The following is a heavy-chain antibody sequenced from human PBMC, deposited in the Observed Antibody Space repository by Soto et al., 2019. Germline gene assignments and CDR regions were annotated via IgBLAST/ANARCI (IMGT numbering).Heavy chain of an antibody. CDR1: GYTFTNYG. CDR3: SRVTSIPASGDY. CDR2: VSAYNGER. J-gene: IGHJ4*01. Sequence: QVQLVQSGAEVKKPEASVKVSCKASGYTFTNYGINWVRQAPGQGLEWLGWVSAYNGERRYAQRVQGRVIMTTDTSTTAAYLELRSLRSDDTAVYYCSRVTSIPASGDYWGQGTLVTVSS. D-gene: IGHD6-6*01. V-gene: IGHV1-18*01.